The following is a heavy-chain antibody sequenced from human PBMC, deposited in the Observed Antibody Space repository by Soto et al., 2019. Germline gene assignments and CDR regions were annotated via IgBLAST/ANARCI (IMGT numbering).Heavy chain of an antibody. CDR3: ARDPPPPDY. CDR2: ISAYNGNT. Sequence: QVQLVQSGAEVKKPGASVKVSCKASGYTFASYAISWMRQAPGKGLKGMGWISAYNGNTNYAQKLQGRVTMTTDTSTSTEYMELSSLRSDDTAVYYCARDPPPPDYWGQGTLVTVSS. J-gene: IGHJ4*02. V-gene: IGHV1-18*01. CDR1: GYTFASYA.